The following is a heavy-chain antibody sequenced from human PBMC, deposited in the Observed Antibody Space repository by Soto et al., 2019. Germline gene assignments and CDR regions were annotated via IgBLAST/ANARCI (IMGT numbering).Heavy chain of an antibody. J-gene: IGHJ3*01. CDR1: GDSITSYY. D-gene: IGHD2-2*03. CDR2: IYYSGST. Sequence: QVQLQESGPGLVKPSETLSLTCTVSGDSITSYYWSWIRQPPGKALEWIGYIYYSGSTDNNPSLKSRVTISLDPAKKHVPLKLKSVTAADTAVYYCARDLGIGSGPFDAWGQGTMVSVSA. CDR3: ARDLGIGSGPFDA. V-gene: IGHV4-59*01.